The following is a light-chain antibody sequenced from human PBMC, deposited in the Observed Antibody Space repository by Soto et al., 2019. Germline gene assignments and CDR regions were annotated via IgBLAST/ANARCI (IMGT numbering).Light chain of an antibody. CDR2: DVS. J-gene: IGLJ1*01. Sequence: QSALTQPASVSGSPGQSITISCTGTSSDVGAYTFVSWYQQHPDKVPKLMIFDVSRRPSGVSDRFSGSKSGNTASLTISGHKPEVEADYYCSSYTSSSTHVFGSGTKLTVL. CDR1: SSDVGAYTF. CDR3: SSYTSSSTHV. V-gene: IGLV2-14*03.